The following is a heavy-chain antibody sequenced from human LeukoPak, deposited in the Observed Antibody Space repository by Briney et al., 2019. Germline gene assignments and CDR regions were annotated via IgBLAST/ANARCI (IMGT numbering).Heavy chain of an antibody. D-gene: IGHD6-13*01. CDR1: GGSFSGYY. CDR3: ARSETYSSSWSVDD. Sequence: SETLSLTCAVYGGSFSGYYWSWIRQPPGKGLEWIGEINHSGSTNYNPSLKSRVTISLDTSKNQFSLKLSSVTAADTAVYYCARSETYSSSWSVDDWGQGTLVTVSS. J-gene: IGHJ4*02. CDR2: INHSGST. V-gene: IGHV4-34*01.